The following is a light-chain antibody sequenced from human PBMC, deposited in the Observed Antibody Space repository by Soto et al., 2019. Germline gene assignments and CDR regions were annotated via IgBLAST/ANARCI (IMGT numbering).Light chain of an antibody. CDR1: QGVRTY. Sequence: EIVLTQSPGTLSLSPGERATLSCRASQGVRTYLAWYQQKPGQAPRLLIYGVSSRATGVPDRFSGSGSGTDFTLTISRLEPEDFAVYYCQQYGSSPPWTFGQGPRWISN. V-gene: IGKV3-20*01. CDR2: GVS. CDR3: QQYGSSPPWT. J-gene: IGKJ1*01.